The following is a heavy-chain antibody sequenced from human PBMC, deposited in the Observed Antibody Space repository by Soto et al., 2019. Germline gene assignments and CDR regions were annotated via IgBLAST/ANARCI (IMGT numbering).Heavy chain of an antibody. J-gene: IGHJ5*02. Sequence: GGSLTLSTAASGFTVTTNYMTWIRQGPGKRLEWVSIIYSDGRTNYADSVKRPFTISRDNSKNTVYRQMTSLSADDTAVYYCAREISGGFGAPSLIPWGQGILVTVSS. CDR3: AREISGGFGAPSLIP. D-gene: IGHD3-10*01. CDR1: GFTVTTNY. V-gene: IGHV3-53*01. CDR2: IYSDGRT.